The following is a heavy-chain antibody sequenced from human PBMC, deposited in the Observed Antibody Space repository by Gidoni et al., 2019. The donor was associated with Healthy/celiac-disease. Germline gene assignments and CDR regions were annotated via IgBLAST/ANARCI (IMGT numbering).Heavy chain of an antibody. CDR2: INPSGGST. CDR1: GYTFTSYY. D-gene: IGHD3-22*01. CDR3: ARDRRGYYDSRGSDAFDI. J-gene: IGHJ3*02. V-gene: IGHV1-46*03. Sequence: QVQLVQSGAEVTKPGASLKVSCTASGYTFTSYYMHWVRQAPRQGLEWMGIINPSGGSTSYAQKFQGRVTMTRDTSTSTVYMELSSLRSEDTAVYYCARDRRGYYDSRGSDAFDIWGQGTMVTVSS.